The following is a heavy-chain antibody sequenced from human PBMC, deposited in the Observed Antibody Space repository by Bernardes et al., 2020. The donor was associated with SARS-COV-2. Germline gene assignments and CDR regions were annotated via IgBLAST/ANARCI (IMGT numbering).Heavy chain of an antibody. Sequence: SETLSLTCTVSGGSISSSSYYWGWIRQPPGKGLEWIGSIYYSGSTYYNPSLKSRVTISVDTSKNQFSLKLSSVTAADTAVYYCARHHPPWFGDGHLLYDYWGQGTLVTVSS. V-gene: IGHV4-39*01. D-gene: IGHD3-10*01. CDR3: ARHHPPWFGDGHLLYDY. J-gene: IGHJ4*02. CDR1: GGSISSSSYY. CDR2: IYYSGST.